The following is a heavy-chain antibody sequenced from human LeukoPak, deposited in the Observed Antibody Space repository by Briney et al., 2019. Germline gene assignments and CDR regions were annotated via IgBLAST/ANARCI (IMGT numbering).Heavy chain of an antibody. CDR2: IYYSGST. CDR1: GGSITSYY. Sequence: SETLSLTCTVSGGSITSYYWSWIRQPPGKGLEWIGYIYYSGSTNYNPSLKSRVTISVDTSKNQFSLKLSSVTAADTAVYYCARIQYYFDYWGQGTLVTVSS. CDR3: ARIQYYFDY. J-gene: IGHJ4*02. V-gene: IGHV4-59*08.